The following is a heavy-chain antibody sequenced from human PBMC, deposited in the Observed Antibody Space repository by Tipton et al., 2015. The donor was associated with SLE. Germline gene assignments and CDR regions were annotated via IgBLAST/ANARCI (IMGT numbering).Heavy chain of an antibody. CDR3: ARGSGQELRYSYMDV. CDR1: GFTFNNNW. CDR2: INWSGGST. Sequence: SLRLSCEASGFTFNNNWMSWVRQAPGKGLEWVAGINWSGGSTGYADSVKGRFTISRDNAKNSLYLQMNTLRAEDTALYYCARGSGQELRYSYMDVWGKGTTVTVSS. D-gene: IGHD1-7*01. V-gene: IGHV3-20*04. J-gene: IGHJ6*03.